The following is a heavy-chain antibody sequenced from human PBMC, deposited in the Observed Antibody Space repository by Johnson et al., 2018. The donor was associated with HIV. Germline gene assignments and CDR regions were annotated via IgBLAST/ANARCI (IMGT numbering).Heavy chain of an antibody. CDR3: ARDGYYYDSSGYYDHDGFDI. J-gene: IGHJ3*02. Sequence: VQLVESGGGVVQPGRSLRLSCTASGFTFDDYAIHWVRQAPGKGLEWVSGISWNSGSIGYADSVKGRFTISRDNAKNSLYLQMNSLRADDTAVYYCARDGYYYDSSGYYDHDGFDIWGQGTMVTVSS. V-gene: IGHV3-9*01. CDR1: GFTFDDYA. D-gene: IGHD3-22*01. CDR2: ISWNSGSI.